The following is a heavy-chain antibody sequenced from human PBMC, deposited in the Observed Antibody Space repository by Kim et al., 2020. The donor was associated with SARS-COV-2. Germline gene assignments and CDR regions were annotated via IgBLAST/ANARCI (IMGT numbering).Heavy chain of an antibody. CDR1: GFTFISYW. CDR2: INSDRSTT. CDR3: ARGPTDYFELNFGP. Sequence: GGSLRLSCAASGFTFISYWMHWVRQVPGKGLVWVSRINSDRSTTSYADSVKGRFTISRDNAKNTLYLQMNSLRAEDTAVYYCARGPTDYFELNFGPWGQGTLVTVST. J-gene: IGHJ5*02. V-gene: IGHV3-74*01. D-gene: IGHD3-22*01.